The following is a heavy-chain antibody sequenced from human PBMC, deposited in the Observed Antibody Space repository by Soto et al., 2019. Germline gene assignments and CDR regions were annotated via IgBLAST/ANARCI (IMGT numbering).Heavy chain of an antibody. J-gene: IGHJ4*02. V-gene: IGHV4-30-4*01. CDR3: AREDGTTLSEGTDDAARYFDY. Sequence: SETLPLTCTVSGGSISSGDYYWSWIRQPPGKGLEWIGYIYYSGSTYYNPSLKSRVTISVDTSKNQFSLKLSSVTAADTAVYYCAREDGTTLSEGTDDAARYFDYCGQRTLVT. CDR2: IYYSGST. D-gene: IGHD6-25*01. CDR1: GGSISSGDYY.